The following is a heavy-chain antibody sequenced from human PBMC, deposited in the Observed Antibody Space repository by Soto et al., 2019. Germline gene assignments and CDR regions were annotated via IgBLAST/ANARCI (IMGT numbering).Heavy chain of an antibody. D-gene: IGHD3-22*01. J-gene: IGHJ3*02. CDR3: AKAMRITMIVVVIGDAFDI. CDR2: ISGSGGST. V-gene: IGHV3-23*01. Sequence: HGGSLRLSCAASGFTFSSYAMSWVRQAPGKGLEWVSAISGSGGSTYYADSVKGRFTISRDNSKNTLYLQMNSLRAEDTAVYYCAKAMRITMIVVVIGDAFDIWGQGTMVTVSS. CDR1: GFTFSSYA.